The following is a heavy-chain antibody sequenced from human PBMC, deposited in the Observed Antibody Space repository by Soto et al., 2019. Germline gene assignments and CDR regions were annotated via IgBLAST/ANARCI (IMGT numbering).Heavy chain of an antibody. V-gene: IGHV1-69*12. D-gene: IGHD3-3*01. CDR3: ARRKRFLDPIGDAFDI. Sequence: QVQLVQSGAEVKKPGSSVKVSCKASGGTFSTYAINWVRQAPGQGLEWMGGIVPIFGTVNYAQKFQGRVTITVDESTSTAYMELRSLRYEDTALYYCARRKRFLDPIGDAFDIWDQGTMVTVSS. CDR2: IVPIFGTV. CDR1: GGTFSTYA. J-gene: IGHJ3*02.